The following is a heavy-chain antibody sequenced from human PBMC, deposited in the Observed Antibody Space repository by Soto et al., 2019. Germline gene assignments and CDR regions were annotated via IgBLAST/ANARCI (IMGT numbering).Heavy chain of an antibody. V-gene: IGHV1-69*06. Sequence: GASVKVSCKASGGTFSSYAISWVRQAPGQGLEWMGGIIPIFGTANYAQKFQGRVTITADKSTSTAYMELSSLRSEDTAVYYCASYYDSSGYYPSWFDPWGRGTLVTVSS. J-gene: IGHJ5*02. D-gene: IGHD3-22*01. CDR3: ASYYDSSGYYPSWFDP. CDR1: GGTFSSYA. CDR2: IIPIFGTA.